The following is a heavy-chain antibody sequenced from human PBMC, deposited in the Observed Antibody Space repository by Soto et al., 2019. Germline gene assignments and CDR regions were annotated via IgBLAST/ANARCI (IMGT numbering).Heavy chain of an antibody. D-gene: IGHD6-19*01. CDR2: ISVSNGNS. Sequence: QIQLVQSGAEMKKPGASVRVSCKSSGDRFSSYGLSWVRQAPGQGLEWMRWISVSNGNSKSAKKFQGRITLTIDTFTSKGYMDVKVRRPDDTAMSYCARVGRRNGWHVSTGDIPYWGQGTRITVSS. J-gene: IGHJ4*02. V-gene: IGHV1-18*04. CDR1: GDRFSSYG. CDR3: ARVGRRNGWHVSTGDIPY.